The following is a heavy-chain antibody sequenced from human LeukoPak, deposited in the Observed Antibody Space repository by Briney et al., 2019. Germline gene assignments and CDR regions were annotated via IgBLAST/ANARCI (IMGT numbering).Heavy chain of an antibody. J-gene: IGHJ4*02. CDR1: GGSISTYY. Sequence: SETLSLTCTLSGGSISTYYWSWIRQPPGKGLEWIGYIYHSGSTNYNPSLKSRVTISVDTSKNQFSLKLGSVTAADTAVYYCARSGCSSTSCYRWYYFDYWGQGTLVTVSS. CDR2: IYHSGST. CDR3: ARSGCSSTSCYRWYYFDY. D-gene: IGHD2-2*01. V-gene: IGHV4-59*01.